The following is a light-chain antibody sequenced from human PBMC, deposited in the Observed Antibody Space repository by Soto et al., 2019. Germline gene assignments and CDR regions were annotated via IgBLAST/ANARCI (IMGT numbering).Light chain of an antibody. V-gene: IGKV3-15*01. J-gene: IGKJ2*01. Sequence: VAVSVSKRKRATLSCRASQSVSSSLAWYQQKPGQAPRLLIYGSSTRATGIRARFSCSGSGTEFTLTISILRPEDVAVQYCNPYKTCPLIPFGEGTIPDIK. CDR1: QSVSSS. CDR2: GSS. CDR3: NPYKTCPLIP.